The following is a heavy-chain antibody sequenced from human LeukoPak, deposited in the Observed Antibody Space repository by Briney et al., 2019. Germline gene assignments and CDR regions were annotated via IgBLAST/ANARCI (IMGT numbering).Heavy chain of an antibody. CDR2: INQDGSEK. D-gene: IGHD3-10*01. V-gene: IGHV3-7*01. J-gene: IGHJ5*02. Sequence: GGSLRLSCAASGFIFSTYWMSWVRQAPGKGLEWVANINQDGSEKYYVDSVKGRFTISRDDSKNTLYLQMNSLRVEDTAVYYCARAQYFGESLYATWFDPWGQGTLVTVSS. CDR1: GFIFSTYW. CDR3: ARAQYFGESLYATWFDP.